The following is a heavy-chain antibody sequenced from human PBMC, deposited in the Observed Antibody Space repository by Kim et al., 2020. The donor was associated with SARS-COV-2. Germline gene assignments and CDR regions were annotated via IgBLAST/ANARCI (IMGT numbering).Heavy chain of an antibody. V-gene: IGHV7-4-1*02. CDR3: AREIRWYEIDY. Sequence: ASVKVSCKASGYTFTDYAMNWVRQAPGQGLEWMGWINTNTGNPTYAQAFTGRWVFSLDTSVSTAYLQISSLKAEDTAVYYCAREIRWYEIDYWGQGSLVTVSS. CDR2: INTNTGNP. CDR1: GYTFTDYA. D-gene: IGHD2-15*01. J-gene: IGHJ4*02.